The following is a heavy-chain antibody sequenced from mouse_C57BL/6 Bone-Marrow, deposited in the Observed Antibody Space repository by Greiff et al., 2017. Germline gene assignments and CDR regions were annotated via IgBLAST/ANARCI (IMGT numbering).Heavy chain of an antibody. D-gene: IGHD1-1*01. V-gene: IGHV14-4*01. CDR1: GFNIKDDY. CDR3: TTYYYGSSWRYFEV. J-gene: IGHJ1*03. CDR2: IDPANGDT. Sequence: VQLQQSGAELVRPGASVKLSCTASGFNIKDDYMHWVKQRPEQGLEWIGWIDPANGDTEYASKFQGKATITADTSSNTAYLQLSSLTSEDTAVYYCTTYYYGSSWRYFEVWGTGTTVTVSS.